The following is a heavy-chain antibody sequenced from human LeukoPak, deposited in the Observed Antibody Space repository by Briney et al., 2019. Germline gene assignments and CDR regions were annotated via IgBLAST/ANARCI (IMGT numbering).Heavy chain of an antibody. J-gene: IGHJ3*02. CDR3: ARSKDMVMSAFDI. D-gene: IGHD5-18*01. CDR2: IIPIFGTA. Sequence: SVKVSCKASGYTFTSYAISWVRQAPGQGLEWMGGIIPIFGTANYAQKFQGRVTITTDESTSTAYMELSSLRSEDTAVYYCARSKDMVMSAFDIWGQGTMVTVSS. V-gene: IGHV1-69*05. CDR1: GYTFTSYA.